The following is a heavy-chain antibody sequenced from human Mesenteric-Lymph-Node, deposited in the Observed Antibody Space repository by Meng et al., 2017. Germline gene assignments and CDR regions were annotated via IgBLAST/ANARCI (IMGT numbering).Heavy chain of an antibody. CDR3: AKSTGSGYYIIDY. CDR1: GFTFSSYA. J-gene: IGHJ4*02. CDR2: ISYDGSNK. D-gene: IGHD3-22*01. V-gene: IGHV3-30*04. Sequence: GESLKISCAASGFTFSSYAMHWVRQAPGKGLEWVAVISYDGSNKYYADSVKGRFTISRDNSKNTLYLQMNSLRAEDTAVYYCAKSTGSGYYIIDYWGQGTLVTVSS.